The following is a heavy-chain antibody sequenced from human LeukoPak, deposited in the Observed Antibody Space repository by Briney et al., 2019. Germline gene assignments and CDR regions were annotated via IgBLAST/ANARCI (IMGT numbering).Heavy chain of an antibody. CDR1: GVAVSNSY. D-gene: IGHD4-11*01. V-gene: IGHV3-53*01. CDR3: TRDSTTFRFGY. J-gene: IGHJ4*02. CDR2: VYSDGIT. Sequence: GGSLRLSCAASGVAVSNSYMSWVRQAPGKGLEWVSIVYSDGITYYVDSVKGRFTISRDNSRNTLYLQMNSLRAEDTAVYYRTRDSTTFRFGYWGQGTLVTVSS.